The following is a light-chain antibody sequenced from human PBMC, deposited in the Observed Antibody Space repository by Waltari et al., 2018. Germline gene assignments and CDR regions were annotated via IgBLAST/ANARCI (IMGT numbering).Light chain of an antibody. J-gene: IGLJ3*02. Sequence: QSVLTHPPSASGTPGQRVTISCSGSSSSIGTNTLNLYQHLPGTAPKLLIYNNDKRPSGVPDRFSGSKSGTSASLAISGLQSEDEADYYCAAWDDSLNGWVFGGGTKLTVL. CDR3: AAWDDSLNGWV. CDR1: SSSIGTNT. V-gene: IGLV1-44*01. CDR2: NND.